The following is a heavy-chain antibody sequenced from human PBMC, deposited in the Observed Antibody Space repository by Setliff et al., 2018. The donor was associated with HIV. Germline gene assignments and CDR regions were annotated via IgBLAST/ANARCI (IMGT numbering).Heavy chain of an antibody. CDR3: VREARGGYFDY. CDR1: GYTFTSYY. CDR2: VIPNTGDT. Sequence: GASVKVSCKASGYTFTSYYIHWVRQAPGQGLEWMGIVIPNTGDTNYAQNFQGRVTMTRDTSTNTVYMDLSSLKSEDTAVYYCVREARGGYFDYWGQGTLVTVSS. V-gene: IGHV1-46*01. D-gene: IGHD2-15*01. J-gene: IGHJ4*02.